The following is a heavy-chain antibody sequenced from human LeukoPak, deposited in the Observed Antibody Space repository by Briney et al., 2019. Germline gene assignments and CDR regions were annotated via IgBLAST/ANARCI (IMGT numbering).Heavy chain of an antibody. CDR1: GFTFSSYS. CDR3: ARDKDIVVVPAAPRDALDI. J-gene: IGHJ3*02. V-gene: IGHV3-21*01. Sequence: KPGGSLRLSCAASGFTFSSYSMNWVRQAPGKGLEWVSSISSSSSYIYYADSVKGRFTISRDNAKNSLYLQMNSLRAEDTAVYYCARDKDIVVVPAAPRDALDIWGQGTMVTVSS. D-gene: IGHD2-2*01. CDR2: ISSSSSYI.